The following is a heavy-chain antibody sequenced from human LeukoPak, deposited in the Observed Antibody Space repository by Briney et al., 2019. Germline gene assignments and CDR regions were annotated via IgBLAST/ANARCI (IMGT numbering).Heavy chain of an antibody. V-gene: IGHV3-30*04. Sequence: GSLRLSCAASGFTFSSYAMHWVRQAPGKGLEWVAVISYTGSNKYYADSVKGRFTISRDNSKNTLSLQMNSLRAEDTAVYYCAELGITMIGGVWGKGTTVTISS. CDR2: ISYTGSNK. J-gene: IGHJ6*04. D-gene: IGHD3-10*02. CDR3: AELGITMIGGV. CDR1: GFTFSSYA.